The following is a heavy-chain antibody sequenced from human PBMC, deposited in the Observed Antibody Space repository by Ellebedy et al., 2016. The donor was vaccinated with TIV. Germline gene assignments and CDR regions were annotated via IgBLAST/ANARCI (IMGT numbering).Heavy chain of an antibody. Sequence: MPSETLSLTCTVSGDSISRSDFYWSWIRQSPGTGLEWIGNVLYSGDTQYNASLKSRLKILIDTSKNQFSQTLSSVTAADTAVYYCARDRRGMGIDPWGQGTLVTVSS. CDR2: VLYSGDT. V-gene: IGHV4-30-4*01. CDR1: GDSISRSDFY. D-gene: IGHD1-14*01. CDR3: ARDRRGMGIDP. J-gene: IGHJ5*02.